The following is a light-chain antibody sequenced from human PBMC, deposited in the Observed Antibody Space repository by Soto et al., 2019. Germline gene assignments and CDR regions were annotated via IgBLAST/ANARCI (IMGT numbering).Light chain of an antibody. V-gene: IGLV7-43*01. Sequence: QAVVTQEPSLTVSPGGTVTLTCASSTGAVTSGHYTNWLQQKPGQAPRALIYSTDTKHSWTPGRFSGSLRGGNAALTLSGAQAEDEADYYCLLYYGGAVIFGGGTKLTVL. CDR3: LLYYGGAVI. CDR2: STD. CDR1: TGAVTSGHY. J-gene: IGLJ2*01.